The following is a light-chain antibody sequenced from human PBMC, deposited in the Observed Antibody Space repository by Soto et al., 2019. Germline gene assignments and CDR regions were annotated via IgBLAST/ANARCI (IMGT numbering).Light chain of an antibody. CDR3: QQYGSSGT. CDR1: QSVSKNY. Sequence: EIVLTQSPGTLSLSPGERATLSCRASQSVSKNYLAWYQQKPGQAPRLLIYGASNRATGIPDRFSGSGSGTDFTLTISRLEPEDFAVYYCQQYGSSGTFGQGTKGEIK. J-gene: IGKJ1*01. V-gene: IGKV3-20*01. CDR2: GAS.